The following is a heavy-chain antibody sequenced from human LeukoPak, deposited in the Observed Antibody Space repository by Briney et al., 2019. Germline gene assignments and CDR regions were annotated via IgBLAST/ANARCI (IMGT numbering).Heavy chain of an antibody. CDR2: IYYSGST. Sequence: SETLSLTCTGSGGSISSYYWSWIRQPPGKGLEWIGYIYYSGSTNYNPSLKSRVTISVDTSKNQFSLKLSSVTAADTAVYYCARLVGTTSYYYGMDVWGQGTTVTVSS. D-gene: IGHD4-4*01. CDR3: ARLVGTTSYYYGMDV. CDR1: GGSISSYY. V-gene: IGHV4-59*08. J-gene: IGHJ6*02.